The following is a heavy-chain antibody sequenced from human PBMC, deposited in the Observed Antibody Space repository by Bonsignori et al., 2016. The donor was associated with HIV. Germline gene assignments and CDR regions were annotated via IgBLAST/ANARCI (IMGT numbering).Heavy chain of an antibody. CDR3: ARAGDHDYVWGSSGY. J-gene: IGHJ4*02. Sequence: WVRQAPGQGLEWMGGIIPILGIADYAQKFQGRVTITADKSTSTTYMELSSLRSEDTAVYYCARAGDHDYVWGSSGYWGQGTLVTVSS. CDR2: IIPILGIA. D-gene: IGHD3-16*01. V-gene: IGHV1-69*10.